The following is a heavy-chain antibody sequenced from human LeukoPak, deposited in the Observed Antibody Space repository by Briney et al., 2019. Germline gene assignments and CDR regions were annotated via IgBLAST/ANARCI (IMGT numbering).Heavy chain of an antibody. Sequence: GGSLRLSCAASGFTFSSYSMNWVRQAPGKGLEWVSYISSSSSTIYYADSVKGRFTISRDNAKNSLYLQMSSLRAEDTAVYYCVKGQQPREVDYWGQGTLVTVSS. CDR2: ISSSSSTI. CDR1: GFTFSSYS. D-gene: IGHD6-13*01. V-gene: IGHV3-48*01. CDR3: VKGQQPREVDY. J-gene: IGHJ4*02.